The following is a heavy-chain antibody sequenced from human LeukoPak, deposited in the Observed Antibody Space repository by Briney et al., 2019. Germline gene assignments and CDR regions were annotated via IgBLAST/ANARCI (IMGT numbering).Heavy chain of an antibody. J-gene: IGHJ6*03. CDR2: IWYDGSNK. Sequence: GGSLRLSCAASGFTFSSYSMHWVRQAPGKGLEWVAVIWYDGSNKYYADSVKGRFTISRDNSKNTLYLQMNSLRAEDTAVYYCAREGSLNYYYYYMDVWGKGTTVTVSS. CDR3: AREGSLNYYYYYMDV. CDR1: GFTFSSYS. D-gene: IGHD6-13*01. V-gene: IGHV3-33*01.